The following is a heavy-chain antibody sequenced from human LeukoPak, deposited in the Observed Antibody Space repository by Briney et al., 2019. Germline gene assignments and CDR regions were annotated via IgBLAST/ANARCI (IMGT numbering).Heavy chain of an antibody. V-gene: IGHV4-59*11. Sequence: SETLSLTCTVYGGSISSHYWSWIRQPPGKGLEWIGYIYYSGSTNYNPSLKSRVTISVDTSKNQFSLKLSSVTAADTAVYFCARDRFVYDFWSGYPYYYYYYMDVWGKGTTVTASS. CDR2: IYYSGST. J-gene: IGHJ6*03. D-gene: IGHD3-3*01. CDR1: GGSISSHY. CDR3: ARDRFVYDFWSGYPYYYYYYMDV.